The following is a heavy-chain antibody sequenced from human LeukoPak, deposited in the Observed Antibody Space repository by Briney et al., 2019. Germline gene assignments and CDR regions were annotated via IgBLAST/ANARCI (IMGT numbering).Heavy chain of an antibody. CDR1: GGSFSGYY. V-gene: IGHV4-34*01. Sequence: SETLSLTCAVYGGSFSGYYWSWIRQPPGKGLEWIGGINHSGSTNYNPSLKSRVTISVDTSKNQFSLKLSSVTAADTAVYYCARRYCSSTSCYNFDYWGQGTLVTVSS. CDR3: ARRYCSSTSCYNFDY. CDR2: INHSGST. D-gene: IGHD2-2*01. J-gene: IGHJ4*02.